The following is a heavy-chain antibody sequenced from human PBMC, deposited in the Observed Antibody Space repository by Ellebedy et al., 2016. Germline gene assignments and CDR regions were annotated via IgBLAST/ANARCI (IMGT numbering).Heavy chain of an antibody. CDR2: ISHDGSNK. CDR3: AKALGDCSNSNCYRNLD. V-gene: IGHV3-30-3*01. CDR1: RLTFSSYA. Sequence: GGSLRLXCAASRLTFSSYAMNWVRQAPGKGLEWVAVISHDGSNKYYADSVKGRFTISRDNSKNTLYLQVNSLRAEDTAVYYCAKALGDCSNSNCYRNLDWGQGTLLTVSS. J-gene: IGHJ4*02. D-gene: IGHD2-2*02.